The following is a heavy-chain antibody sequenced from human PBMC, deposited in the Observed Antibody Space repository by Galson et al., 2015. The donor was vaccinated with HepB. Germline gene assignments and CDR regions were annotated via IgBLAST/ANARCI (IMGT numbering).Heavy chain of an antibody. CDR1: GFNFNNYG. CDR2: ISVYNGNT. CDR3: ARARYSSSPPDY. D-gene: IGHD6-6*01. J-gene: IGHJ4*02. V-gene: IGHV1-18*01. Sequence: SVKVSCKASGFNFNNYGISWVRQAHGQGLEWMGWISVYNGNTNYAQKLQGRVTLTTDTFTTTAYMELRSLRSDDTAVYFCARARYSSSPPDYWGQGTLVTVSS.